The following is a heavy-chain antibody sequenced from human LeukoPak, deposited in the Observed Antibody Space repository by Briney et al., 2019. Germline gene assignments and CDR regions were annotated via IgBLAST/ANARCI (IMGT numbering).Heavy chain of an antibody. CDR1: GGTFSSYA. Sequence: SVKVSCKASGGTFSSYAISWVRQAPGQGLEWMGGIIPIFGTANYAQKFQGRVTITAGESTSTAYMELSSLRSEDTAVYYCARGGFGELLPNYFDYWGQGTLVTVSS. CDR2: IIPIFGTA. J-gene: IGHJ4*02. V-gene: IGHV1-69*01. D-gene: IGHD3-10*01. CDR3: ARGGFGELLPNYFDY.